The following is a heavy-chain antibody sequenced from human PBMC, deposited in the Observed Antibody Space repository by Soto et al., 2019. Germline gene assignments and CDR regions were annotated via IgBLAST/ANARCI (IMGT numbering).Heavy chain of an antibody. J-gene: IGHJ4*02. Sequence: SETLSLTCAVSGGSISSGGYSWSWIRQPPGKGLEWIGYIYHSGSTYCNPSLKSRVTISVDRSKNQFSLKLSSVTAADTAVYYCARAARYYDFWSGYYTQDYFDYWGQGTLVTVSS. CDR1: GGSISSGGYS. CDR3: ARAARYYDFWSGYYTQDYFDY. V-gene: IGHV4-30-2*01. D-gene: IGHD3-3*01. CDR2: IYHSGST.